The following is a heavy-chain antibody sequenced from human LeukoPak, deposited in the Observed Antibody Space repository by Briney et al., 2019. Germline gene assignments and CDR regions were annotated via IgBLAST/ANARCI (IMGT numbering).Heavy chain of an antibody. CDR1: GGSISSYY. CDR2: IYTSGST. J-gene: IGHJ3*02. D-gene: IGHD3-16*02. V-gene: IGHV4-4*07. CDR3: ARARPFYDYVWGSYPRDAFDI. Sequence: SETLSLTCTVSGGSISSYYWSWIRQPAGKGLEWIGRIYTSGSTNYNPSLKSRVTMSVDTSKNQFSLKLSSVTAAGTAVYYCARARPFYDYVWGSYPRDAFDIWGQGTMVTVSS.